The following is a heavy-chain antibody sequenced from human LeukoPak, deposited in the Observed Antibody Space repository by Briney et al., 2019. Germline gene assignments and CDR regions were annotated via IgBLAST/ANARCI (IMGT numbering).Heavy chain of an antibody. V-gene: IGHV1-69*13. D-gene: IGHD6-13*01. CDR1: GGTFSSYA. CDR3: ARFRIAAAVEYFDY. Sequence: ASVKVSCKASGGTFSSYAISWVRQAPGQGLEWMGGIIPIFGTANYAQKFQGRVTITADESTSTAYMELSSLRSEDTAVYYCARFRIAAAVEYFDYWGQGTLVTVSS. CDR2: IIPIFGTA. J-gene: IGHJ4*02.